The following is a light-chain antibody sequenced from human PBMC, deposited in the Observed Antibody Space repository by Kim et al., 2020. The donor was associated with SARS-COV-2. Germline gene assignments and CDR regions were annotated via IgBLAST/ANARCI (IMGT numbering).Light chain of an antibody. CDR1: TGAVPPTHY. CDR3: LLSFSGIRV. CDR2: DTG. J-gene: IGLJ3*02. Sequence: PGETVTPTCASSTGAVPPTHYPYWFQKKPGEVPRTLIFDTGSRHSWTPARFSGSLSGDKAVLTLAGAQPEDEGDYYCLLSFSGIRVFGGGTKLTVL. V-gene: IGLV7-46*01.